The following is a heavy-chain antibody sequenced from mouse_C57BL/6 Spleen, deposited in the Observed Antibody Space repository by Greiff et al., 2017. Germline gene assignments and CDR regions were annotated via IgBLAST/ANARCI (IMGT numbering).Heavy chain of an antibody. J-gene: IGHJ2*01. CDR2: IYPGDGDT. CDR3: ARCDYGSVYFDY. D-gene: IGHD1-1*01. CDR1: GYAFSSSW. Sequence: HVQLQQSGPELVKPGASVKISCKASGYAFSSSWMNWVKQRPGKGLEWIGRIYPGDGDTNYNGKFKGKATLTADKSSSTAYMQLSSLTSEDSAVYFCARCDYGSVYFDYWGQGTTLTVSS. V-gene: IGHV1-82*01.